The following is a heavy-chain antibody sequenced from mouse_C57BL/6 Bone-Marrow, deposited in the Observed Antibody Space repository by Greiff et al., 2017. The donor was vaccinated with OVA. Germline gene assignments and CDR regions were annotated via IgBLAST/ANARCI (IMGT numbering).Heavy chain of an antibody. J-gene: IGHJ1*03. V-gene: IGHV5-17*01. CDR3: ARRVYYSNYDGYFDV. Sequence: EVKLVESGGGLVKPGGSLKLSCAASGFTFSDYGMHWVRQAPEKGLEWVAYISSGSSTIYYADTVMGRFTISRDNAKNTLFLQMTSLRSEDTAMYYCARRVYYSNYDGYFDVWGTGTTVTVSS. CDR2: ISSGSSTI. CDR1: GFTFSDYG. D-gene: IGHD2-5*01.